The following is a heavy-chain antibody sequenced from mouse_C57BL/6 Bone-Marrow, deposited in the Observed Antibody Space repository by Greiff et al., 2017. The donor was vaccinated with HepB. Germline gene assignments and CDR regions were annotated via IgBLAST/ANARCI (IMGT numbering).Heavy chain of an antibody. CDR1: GFSLTSYG. Sequence: VKLVESGPGLVAPSQSLSITCTVSGFSLTSYGVDWVRQPPGKGLEWLGVIWGGGSTNYNSALMSRLSISKDNSKSQVFLKMNSLQTDDTAMYYCAKRHSSGYRRENYAMDYWGQGTSVTVSS. CDR3: AKRHSSGYRRENYAMDY. J-gene: IGHJ4*01. V-gene: IGHV2-9*01. CDR2: IWGGGST. D-gene: IGHD3-1*01.